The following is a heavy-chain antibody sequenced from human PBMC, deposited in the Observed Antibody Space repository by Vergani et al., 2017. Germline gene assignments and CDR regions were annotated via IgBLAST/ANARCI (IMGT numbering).Heavy chain of an antibody. CDR3: AHLKAGYNSGWLGAFDI. CDR1: GFSLSTSGVG. Sequence: QITLKESGPTLVKPTQTLTLTCTFSGFSLSTSGVGVGWIRQPPGKALEWLALIYWDDDKRYSPSLKRRLTITKDTPKNQVVLTMTNMDPVDTATYYCAHLKAGYNSGWLGAFDIWGQGTMVTVSS. CDR2: IYWDDDK. J-gene: IGHJ3*02. V-gene: IGHV2-5*02. D-gene: IGHD6-19*01.